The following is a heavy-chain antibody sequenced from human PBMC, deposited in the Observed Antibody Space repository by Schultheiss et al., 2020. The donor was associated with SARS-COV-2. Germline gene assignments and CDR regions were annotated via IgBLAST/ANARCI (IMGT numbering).Heavy chain of an antibody. CDR1: GGSISSYY. D-gene: IGHD3-3*01. J-gene: IGHJ4*02. CDR2: IYTSGST. Sequence: SETLSLTCTVSGGSISSYYWSWIRQPAGKGLEWIGRIYTSGSTNYNPSLKSRVTISVDTSKNQFSLKLSSVTAADTAVYYCARQGYDFWSGYEDYWGQGTLVTVSS. V-gene: IGHV4-4*07. CDR3: ARQGYDFWSGYEDY.